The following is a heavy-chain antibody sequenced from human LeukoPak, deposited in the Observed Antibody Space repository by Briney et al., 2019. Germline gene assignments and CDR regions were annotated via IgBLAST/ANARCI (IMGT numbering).Heavy chain of an antibody. V-gene: IGHV4-4*07. Sequence: SETLSLTCAVYGGSFSGYYWSWSRQPTGKGLKWIGRIYTSGSTNYNPSLKSRVTISVDTSKNQFSLKLSSVTAADTAVYYCARDEDGRGIGFDYWGQGTLVTVSS. CDR3: ARDEDGRGIGFDY. CDR2: IYTSGST. CDR1: GGSFSGYY. J-gene: IGHJ4*02. D-gene: IGHD5-24*01.